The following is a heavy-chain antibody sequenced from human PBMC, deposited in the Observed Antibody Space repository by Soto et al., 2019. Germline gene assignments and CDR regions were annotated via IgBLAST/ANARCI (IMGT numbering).Heavy chain of an antibody. CDR3: ARSSSSSGYFQH. CDR2: IYYSGST. J-gene: IGHJ1*01. CDR1: GGSISSSSYY. Sequence: SETLSLTCTVSGGSISSSSYYWSWIRQHPGKGLEWIGYIYYSGSTYYNPSLKSRVTISVDTSKNQFSLKLSSVTAADTAVYYCARSSSSSGYFQHWGQGTLVTVSS. D-gene: IGHD6-6*01. V-gene: IGHV4-31*03.